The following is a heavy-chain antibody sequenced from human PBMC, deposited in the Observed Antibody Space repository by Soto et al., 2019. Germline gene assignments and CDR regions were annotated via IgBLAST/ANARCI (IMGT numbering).Heavy chain of an antibody. Sequence: PSETLSLTCTVSGVSISSGGYYWSWIRQHPGKGLEWIGYIYYSESTYYNPSLKSRVTISVDTSKNQFSLKLNSVTAADTAVYFCARENNVLPGGYFDYWGQGTLVTVSS. CDR3: ARENNVLPGGYFDY. CDR2: IYYSEST. V-gene: IGHV4-31*03. J-gene: IGHJ4*02. D-gene: IGHD2-2*01. CDR1: GVSISSGGYY.